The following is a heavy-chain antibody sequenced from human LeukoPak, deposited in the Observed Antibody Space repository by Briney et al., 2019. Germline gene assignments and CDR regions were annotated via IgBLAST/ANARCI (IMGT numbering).Heavy chain of an antibody. CDR2: IYTSGST. CDR3: ARDPNYDFWSGYLSFDI. V-gene: IGHV4-61*02. J-gene: IGHJ3*02. CDR1: GGSISSGSYY. Sequence: PSQTLPLTCTVSGGSISSGSYYWSWIRQPAGKGLEWIGRIYTSGSTNYNPSLKSRVTISVDTSKNQFSLKLSSVTAADTAVYYCARDPNYDFWSGYLSFDIWGQGTMVTVSS. D-gene: IGHD3-3*01.